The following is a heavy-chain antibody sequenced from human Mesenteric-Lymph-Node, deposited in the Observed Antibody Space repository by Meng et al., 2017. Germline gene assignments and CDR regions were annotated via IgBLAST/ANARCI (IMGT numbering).Heavy chain of an antibody. V-gene: IGHV1-46*01. CDR1: GYTFTSYY. CDR3: ARNPPPEVGATTPFDY. Sequence: ASVKVSCKASGYTFTSYYMHWVRQAPGQGLEWMGIINPSGGSTSYAQKFQGRVTMTRDTSTSTVYMELSSLRSEDTAVYYCARNPPPEVGATTPFDYWGQGTLVTVSS. CDR2: INPSGGST. D-gene: IGHD1-26*01. J-gene: IGHJ4*02.